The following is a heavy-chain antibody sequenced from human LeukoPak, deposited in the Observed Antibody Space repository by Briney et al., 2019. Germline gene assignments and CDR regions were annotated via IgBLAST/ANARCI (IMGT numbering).Heavy chain of an antibody. V-gene: IGHV3-23*01. J-gene: IGHJ4*02. CDR2: ISGSGGST. Sequence: PGGSLRLSCAASGFTFSSYAMSWVRQAPGKGLEWVSAISGSGGSTYYADSVKGRFTISRDNSKNSLYLQMNSLRAEDTAVYYCARDYGYCSGGSCYPVYYFDYWGQGTLVTVSS. D-gene: IGHD2-15*01. CDR3: ARDYGYCSGGSCYPVYYFDY. CDR1: GFTFSSYA.